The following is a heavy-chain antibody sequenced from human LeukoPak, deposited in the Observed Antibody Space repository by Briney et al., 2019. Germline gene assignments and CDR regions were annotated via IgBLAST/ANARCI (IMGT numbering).Heavy chain of an antibody. CDR1: GFTFSDYW. J-gene: IGHJ6*03. Sequence: GGSLRLSCAASGFTFSDYWMHWVRQVPGKGLVWVSRISDDGITTSYADSVKGRFTVSRDNSKNTLYLQMNSLRAEDTAVYYCAKDRNDYGDCSYMDVWGKGTTVTVSS. CDR3: AKDRNDYGDCSYMDV. D-gene: IGHD3-16*01. V-gene: IGHV3-74*01. CDR2: ISDDGITT.